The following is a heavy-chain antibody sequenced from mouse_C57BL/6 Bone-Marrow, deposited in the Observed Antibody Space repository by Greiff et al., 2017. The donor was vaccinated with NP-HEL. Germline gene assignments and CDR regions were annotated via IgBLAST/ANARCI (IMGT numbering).Heavy chain of an antibody. V-gene: IGHV14-4*01. J-gene: IGHJ2*01. CDR2: IDPENGDT. Sequence: VQLKQSGAELVRPGASVKLSCTASGFNIKDDYMHWVKQRPEQGLEWIGWIDPENGDTEYASKFQGKATITADTSSNTAYLQLSSLTSEDTAVYYCTGVRQGDYWGQVTTLTVSS. CDR1: GFNIKDDY. D-gene: IGHD2-14*01. CDR3: TGVRQGDY.